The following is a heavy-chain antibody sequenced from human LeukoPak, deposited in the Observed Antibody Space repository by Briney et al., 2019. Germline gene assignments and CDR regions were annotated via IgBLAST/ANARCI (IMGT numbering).Heavy chain of an antibody. V-gene: IGHV3-23*01. J-gene: IGHJ4*02. CDR3: AKEAGAAGASWNIDF. D-gene: IGHD1/OR15-1a*01. Sequence: GGSLRLSCATSGFIFKNYGMAGVLRVPGGGLVWVCAISASSDSQYYTDSVKGRFTISIDNSKNTLYLQMSSLRAEDTAVYFCAKEAGAAGASWNIDFWGQGALVTVSS. CDR2: ISASSDSQ. CDR1: GFIFKNYG.